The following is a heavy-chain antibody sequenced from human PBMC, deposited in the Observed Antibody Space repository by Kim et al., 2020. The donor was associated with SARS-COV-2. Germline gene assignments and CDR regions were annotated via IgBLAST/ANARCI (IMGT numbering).Heavy chain of an antibody. CDR3: ARRDYDFWSGLMDV. V-gene: IGHV4-30-4*01. CDR2: IYYSGST. Sequence: SETLSLTCTVSGGSISSGDYYWSWIRQPPGKGLEWIGYIYYSGSTYYNPSLKSRVTISVDTSKNQFSLKLSSVTAADTAVYYCARRDYDFWSGLMDVWGQGTTVTVSS. D-gene: IGHD3-3*01. CDR1: GGSISSGDYY. J-gene: IGHJ6*02.